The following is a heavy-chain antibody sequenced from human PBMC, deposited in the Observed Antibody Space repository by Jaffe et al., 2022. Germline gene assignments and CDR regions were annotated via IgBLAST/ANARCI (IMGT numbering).Heavy chain of an antibody. Sequence: QVQLVESGGGVVQPGGSLRLSCAASGFTFSSYGMHWVRQAPGKGLEWVAFIRYDGSNKYYADSVKGRFTISRDNSKNTLYLQMNSLRAEDTAVYYCAKLRVNTAFDPWGQGTLVTVSS. CDR1: GFTFSSYG. J-gene: IGHJ5*02. V-gene: IGHV3-30*02. CDR3: AKLRVNTAFDP. CDR2: IRYDGSNK.